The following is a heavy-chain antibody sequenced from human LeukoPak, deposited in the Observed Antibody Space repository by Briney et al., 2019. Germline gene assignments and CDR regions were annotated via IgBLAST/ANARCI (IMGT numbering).Heavy chain of an antibody. V-gene: IGHV1-24*01. CDR2: FDPEDSET. J-gene: IGHJ4*02. Sequence: ASVKVSCKVSGYTLTELSMHWVRQAPGKGLEWMGGFDPEDSETIYAQKFQGRVTMTEDTSTDTAYMELSSLRSEDTAVYYCATLNLDYYDSSGYFGLWGQGTLVTVSS. CDR1: GYTLTELS. D-gene: IGHD3-22*01. CDR3: ATLNLDYYDSSGYFGL.